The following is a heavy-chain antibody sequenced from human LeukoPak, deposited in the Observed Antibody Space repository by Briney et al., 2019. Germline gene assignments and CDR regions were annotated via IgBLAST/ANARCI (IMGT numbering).Heavy chain of an antibody. Sequence: TSSETLSLTCTVSGGSISSGSYYWSWIRQPAGKGLEWIGRIYTSGSTNYNPSLKSRVTISVDTSKNQFSLKLSSVTAADTAVYYCARNPFDFWSGYPAYYFDYWGQGTLVTVSS. CDR3: ARNPFDFWSGYPAYYFDY. CDR2: IYTSGST. V-gene: IGHV4-61*02. D-gene: IGHD3-3*01. CDR1: GGSISSGSYY. J-gene: IGHJ4*02.